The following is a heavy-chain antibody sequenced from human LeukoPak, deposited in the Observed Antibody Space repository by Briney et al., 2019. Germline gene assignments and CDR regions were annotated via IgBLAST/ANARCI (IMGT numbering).Heavy chain of an antibody. CDR1: GGTFCSYA. V-gene: IGHV1-69*06. Sequence: GASVKVSCKASGGTFCSYAISWVRQAPGQGLEWMGGIIPIFGTANYAQKFQGRVTITADKSTSTAYMELSSLRSEDTAVYYCAAPPPALYCSSTSCYGGFDYWGQGTLVTVSS. D-gene: IGHD2-2*01. CDR3: AAPPPALYCSSTSCYGGFDY. J-gene: IGHJ4*02. CDR2: IIPIFGTA.